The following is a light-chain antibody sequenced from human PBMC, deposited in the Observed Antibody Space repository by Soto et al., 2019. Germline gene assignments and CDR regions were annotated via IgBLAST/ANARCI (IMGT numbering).Light chain of an antibody. Sequence: QSALTQPASVSGSPGQSITISCTGTSSDVGGYKYVSWYQQYPGKAPKLMIYEVSNRPSGVSNRFSGSKSGNTASLTISGLQAEDEADYYCSSYTSRSTLVFGTGTKVTVL. V-gene: IGLV2-14*01. CDR2: EVS. J-gene: IGLJ1*01. CDR1: SSDVGGYKY. CDR3: SSYTSRSTLV.